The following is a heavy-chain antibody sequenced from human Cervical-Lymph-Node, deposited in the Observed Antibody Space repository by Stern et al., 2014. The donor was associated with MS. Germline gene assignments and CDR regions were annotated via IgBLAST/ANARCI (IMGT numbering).Heavy chain of an antibody. CDR1: GFSLSTSGVS. CDR2: VDWEDDK. J-gene: IGHJ6*02. V-gene: IGHV2-70*04. Sequence: QIPLQESGPALVKPTQTLTLTCTFSGFSLSTSGVSVSWIRQPPGKALEWLARVDWEDDKYYSTSLKTRLTISKDPSKNQVVLTMTNMGPVDTATYYCARIRATSYYYYGMDVWGQGTTVTVSS. D-gene: IGHD1-1*01. CDR3: ARIRATSYYYYGMDV.